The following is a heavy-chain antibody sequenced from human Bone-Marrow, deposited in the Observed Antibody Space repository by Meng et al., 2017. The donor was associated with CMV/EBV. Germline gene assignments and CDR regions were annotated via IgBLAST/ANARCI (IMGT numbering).Heavy chain of an antibody. CDR3: ARDRGELALDY. V-gene: IGHV1-2*02. CDR1: GYTFTSYG. Sequence: ASVKVSCKASGYTFTSYGISWVRQAPGQGLEWMGWINPNSGGTNYAQKFQGRVTMTRDTSISTAYMELSRLRSDDTAVYYCARDRGELALDYWGQGTLVTVYS. J-gene: IGHJ4*02. D-gene: IGHD1-7*01. CDR2: INPNSGGT.